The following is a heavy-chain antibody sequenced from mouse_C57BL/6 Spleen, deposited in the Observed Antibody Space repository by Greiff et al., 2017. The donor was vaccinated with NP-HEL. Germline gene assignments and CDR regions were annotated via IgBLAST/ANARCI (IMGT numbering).Heavy chain of an antibody. J-gene: IGHJ2*01. Sequence: EVQVVESGGDLVKPGGSLKLSCAASGFTFSSYGMSWVRQTPDKRLEWVATISSGGSYTYYPDSVKGRFTISRDNAKNTLYLQMSSLKSEDTAMYYCARQTGSPFDYWGQGTTLTVSS. V-gene: IGHV5-6*01. CDR3: ARQTGSPFDY. CDR1: GFTFSSYG. D-gene: IGHD4-1*01. CDR2: ISSGGSYT.